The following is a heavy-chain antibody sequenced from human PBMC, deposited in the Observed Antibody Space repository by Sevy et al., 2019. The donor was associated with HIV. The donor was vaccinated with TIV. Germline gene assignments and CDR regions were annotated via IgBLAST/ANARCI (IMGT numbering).Heavy chain of an antibody. CDR3: ARDSYYGSESYGTYLYYYYGMDV. CDR1: GYTFTSYG. CDR2: ISAYNGNT. J-gene: IGHJ6*02. Sequence: ASVKVSCKASGYTFTSYGISWVRQAPGQGLEWMGWISAYNGNTNDTQKLQGRVTMTTDTSTSTAYSELRSLRSDDTAVYYCARDSYYGSESYGTYLYYYYGMDVWGQGTTVTVSS. D-gene: IGHD3-10*01. V-gene: IGHV1-18*01.